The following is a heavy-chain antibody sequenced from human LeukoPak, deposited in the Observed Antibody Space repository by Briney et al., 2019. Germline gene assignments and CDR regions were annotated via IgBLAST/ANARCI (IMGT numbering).Heavy chain of an antibody. Sequence: PGGSLRLSCAASGFTFSSYSMNWVRQAPGKGLEWVSSISSSSSYIYYADSVKGRFTISRDNAKNSLYLQMNSLRAEDTAVYYCARGGGRYSYGYNYWGQGTLVTVSS. CDR3: ARGGGRYSYGYNY. V-gene: IGHV3-21*01. J-gene: IGHJ4*02. CDR2: ISSSSSYI. D-gene: IGHD5-18*01. CDR1: GFTFSSYS.